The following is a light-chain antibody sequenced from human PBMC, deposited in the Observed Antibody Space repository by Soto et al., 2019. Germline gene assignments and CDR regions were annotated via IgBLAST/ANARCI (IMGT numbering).Light chain of an antibody. Sequence: QSVLTQPASVSGSPGQSITISCTGTSSDIGTYNFVSWYQQEPGKAPKLMIYEVNNRPSGVSNRFSGSKSGNTASLTISGLQAEDEADYYCSSYTVTSPVVFGGGTKLTVL. CDR2: EVN. J-gene: IGLJ2*01. CDR3: SSYTVTSPVV. V-gene: IGLV2-14*01. CDR1: SSDIGTYNF.